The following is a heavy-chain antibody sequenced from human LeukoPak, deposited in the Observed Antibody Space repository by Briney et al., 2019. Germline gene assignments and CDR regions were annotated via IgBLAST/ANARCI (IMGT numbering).Heavy chain of an antibody. CDR3: AKGGDYSNYVADY. Sequence: QSGGSLRLSCAASGFTFSSYGMHWVRQAPGKGLEWVAFIRYDGSNTYYADSVKGRFTISRDNSKNKLYLQMNSLRAEDTAVYYCAKGGDYSNYVADYWGQGTLVTVSS. J-gene: IGHJ4*02. CDR1: GFTFSSYG. V-gene: IGHV3-30*02. D-gene: IGHD4-11*01. CDR2: IRYDGSNT.